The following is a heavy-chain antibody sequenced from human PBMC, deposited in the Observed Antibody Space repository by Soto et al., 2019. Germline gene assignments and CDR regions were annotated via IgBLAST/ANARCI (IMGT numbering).Heavy chain of an antibody. CDR3: VKRRGAAGHFDY. CDR1: GFTFSSYA. J-gene: IGHJ4*02. V-gene: IGHV3-23*01. D-gene: IGHD2-15*01. CDR2: VSIGGST. Sequence: DVQLLESGGGLVQPEGSLRLSCAASGFTFSSYAMGWVRQGPGKGLEWVAVVSIGGSTHYADSVRGRFTISRDNSKNTLSLQMNSLTAEDTAVYFCVKRRGAAGHFDYWGQGALVTVSS.